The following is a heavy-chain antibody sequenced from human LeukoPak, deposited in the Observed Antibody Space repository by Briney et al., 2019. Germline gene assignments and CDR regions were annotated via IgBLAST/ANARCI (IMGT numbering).Heavy chain of an antibody. Sequence: PGGSLRLSCAASGFTFSSYAMSWVHQAPGKGLEWVSAISGSGGSTYYADSVKGRFTISRDNSKNTLYLQMNSLRAEDTAVYYCAKDPTLDVSHLDYWGQGTLVTVSS. CDR1: GFTFSSYA. V-gene: IGHV3-23*01. D-gene: IGHD1-1*01. CDR3: AKDPTLDVSHLDY. J-gene: IGHJ4*02. CDR2: ISGSGGST.